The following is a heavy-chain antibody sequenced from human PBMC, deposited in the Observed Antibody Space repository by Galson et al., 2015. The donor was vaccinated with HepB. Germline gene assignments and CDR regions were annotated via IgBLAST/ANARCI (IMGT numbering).Heavy chain of an antibody. CDR1: GFSFSDYV. CDR3: ARGGVLRGGGAC. CDR2: ITASGDNL. V-gene: IGHV3-23*01. D-gene: IGHD2-8*02. Sequence: SLRLSCAASGFSFSDYVMSWVRQAPGKGLEWVSGITASGDNLYYADSVKGRFAISRDNVKNTLSLQMTSLRAEDTAVYYCARGGVLRGGGACRGPGTLVTVSS. J-gene: IGHJ1*01.